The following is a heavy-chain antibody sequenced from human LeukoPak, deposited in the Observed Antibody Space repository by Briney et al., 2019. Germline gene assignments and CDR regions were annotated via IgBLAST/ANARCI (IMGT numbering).Heavy chain of an antibody. V-gene: IGHV3-23*01. CDR3: AKQAKMPDY. CDR2: VSGSGGNT. Sequence: PGGSLRLSCAASGFTFSNYAMSWVRQAPGKGLEWVSAVSGSGGNTYYADSVKGRFTISRDNSKSTLYLQMNSLRAEDTAVYFCAKQAKMPDYWGQGTLVTVSS. D-gene: IGHD2-2*01. CDR1: GFTFSNYA. J-gene: IGHJ4*02.